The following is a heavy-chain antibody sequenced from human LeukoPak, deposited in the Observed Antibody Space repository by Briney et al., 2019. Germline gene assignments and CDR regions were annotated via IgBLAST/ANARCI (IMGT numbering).Heavy chain of an antibody. CDR1: GGSISSGGYY. CDR2: IYYSGST. D-gene: IGHD2-15*01. V-gene: IGHV4-31*03. J-gene: IGHJ4*02. CDR3: ARGPPFSGRVDY. Sequence: PSETLSLTCTVSGGSISSGGYYWSWIRQHPGKGLEWIGYIYYSGSTYYNPSLKSRVTISVDTSKNQFSLKLSSVTAADTAVYYCARGPPFSGRVDYWGQGTLVTVSS.